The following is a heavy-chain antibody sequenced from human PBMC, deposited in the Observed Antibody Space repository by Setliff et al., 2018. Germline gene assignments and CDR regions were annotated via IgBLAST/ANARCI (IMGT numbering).Heavy chain of an antibody. CDR1: GGSISRGSDY. J-gene: IGHJ6*03. CDR2: IYTSGST. CDR3: ARAISGWYSAHYYYMDV. D-gene: IGHD6-19*01. V-gene: IGHV4-61*09. Sequence: SETLSLTCSVSGGSISRGSDYWTWIRQPAGKGLEWIGHIYTSGSTSYNPSLKSRVTISVDTSKAQFSLKLSSVTAADSAVYYCARAISGWYSAHYYYMDVWGKGTTVTVSS.